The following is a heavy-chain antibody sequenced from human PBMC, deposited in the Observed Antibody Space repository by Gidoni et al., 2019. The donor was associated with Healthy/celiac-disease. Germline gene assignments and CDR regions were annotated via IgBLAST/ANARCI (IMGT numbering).Heavy chain of an antibody. CDR1: GFTFSSYA. CDR2: ISGSGGST. Sequence: EVQLVESGGGLVQPRGSLRLSCAASGFTFSSYAMSWVRQAPGKGLEWVSVISGSGGSTYYADSVKGRFTISRDNSKNTLYLQMNSLRAEDTAVYYCAKDSGYSSSWEGAFDIWGQGTMVTVSS. CDR3: AKDSGYSSSWEGAFDI. J-gene: IGHJ3*02. V-gene: IGHV3-23*04. D-gene: IGHD6-13*01.